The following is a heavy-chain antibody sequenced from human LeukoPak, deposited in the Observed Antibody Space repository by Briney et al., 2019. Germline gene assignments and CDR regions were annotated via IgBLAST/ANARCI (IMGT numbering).Heavy chain of an antibody. V-gene: IGHV3-23*01. D-gene: IGHD2-2*01. CDR3: AKDVSSTSKPYYFDY. J-gene: IGHJ4*02. CDR1: GFTFSSYA. Sequence: GGSLRLSCAASGFTFSSYAMSWVRQAPGKGLEWVSAISGSGGSTYYADSVKGRFTISRDNSKNTLYLQMNSLRAEDTAVYYCAKDVSSTSKPYYFDYWGQGTLVTVSS. CDR2: ISGSGGST.